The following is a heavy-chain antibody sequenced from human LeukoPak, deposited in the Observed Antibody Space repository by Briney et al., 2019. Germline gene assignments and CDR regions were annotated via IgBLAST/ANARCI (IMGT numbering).Heavy chain of an antibody. CDR2: ISGSGGST. Sequence: GGSLRLSCAASGFTFSSYAMSWVRQAPGKGLEWVSAISGSGGSTYYADSVKGRFTIPRDSSKNTVYLQMNSLRAEDTAVYYCAGVGDNLDYWGQGTLVTVSS. V-gene: IGHV3-23*01. CDR3: AGVGDNLDY. J-gene: IGHJ4*02. D-gene: IGHD1-14*01. CDR1: GFTFSSYA.